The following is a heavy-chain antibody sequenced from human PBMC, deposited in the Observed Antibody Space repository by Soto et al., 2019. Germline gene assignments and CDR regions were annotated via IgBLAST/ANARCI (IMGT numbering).Heavy chain of an antibody. V-gene: IGHV3-23*01. J-gene: IGHJ5*02. CDR3: ANHPSLEWLPSNWFDP. CDR2: ISGSGGST. D-gene: IGHD3-3*01. CDR1: GFTFSSYA. Sequence: GGSLRLSCAASGFTFSSYAMSWVRQAPGKGLEWVSAISGSGGSTYYADSVKGRFTISRDNSKNTLYLQMNSLRAEDTAVYYCANHPSLEWLPSNWFDPWGQGTLVTVSS.